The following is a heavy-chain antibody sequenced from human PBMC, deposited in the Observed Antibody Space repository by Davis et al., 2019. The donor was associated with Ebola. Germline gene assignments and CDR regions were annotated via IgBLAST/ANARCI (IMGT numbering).Heavy chain of an antibody. Sequence: AASVKVSCKASGYTLTVYQMHWVRQAPGQGLEWMGWISAYNGNTNYAQKLQGRVTMTTDTSTSTAYMELRSLRSDDTAVYYCARGIAVAGVALDYYYYYGMDVWGKGTTVTVSS. CDR3: ARGIAVAGVALDYYYYYGMDV. CDR1: GYTLTVYQ. D-gene: IGHD6-19*01. V-gene: IGHV1-18*04. CDR2: ISAYNGNT. J-gene: IGHJ6*04.